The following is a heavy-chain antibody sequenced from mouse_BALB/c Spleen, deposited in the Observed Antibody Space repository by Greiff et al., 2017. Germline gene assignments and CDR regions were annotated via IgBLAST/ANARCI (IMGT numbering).Heavy chain of an antibody. J-gene: IGHJ3*01. CDR2: ISYSGST. D-gene: IGHD2-3*01. V-gene: IGHV3-2*02. Sequence: EVQLQESGPGLVKPSQSLSLTCTVTGYSITSDYAWNWIRQFPGNKLEWMGYISYSGSTSYNPSLKSRISITRDTSKNQFFLQLNSVTTEDTATYYCARDDGYPFAYWGQGTLVTVSA. CDR3: ARDDGYPFAY. CDR1: GYSITSDYA.